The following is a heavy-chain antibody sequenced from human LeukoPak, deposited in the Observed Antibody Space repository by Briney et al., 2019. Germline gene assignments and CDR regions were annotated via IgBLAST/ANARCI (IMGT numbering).Heavy chain of an antibody. Sequence: SETLSLTCTVSGGSISSYCWSWIRQPPGKGLEWIGYIYYSGRTNYNPSLKSRVTISVDTSKNQFSLKLSSVTAADTAVYYCARVEGDSSSWPSFDYWGQGTLVTVSS. J-gene: IGHJ4*02. CDR3: ARVEGDSSSWPSFDY. CDR1: GGSISSYC. V-gene: IGHV4-59*01. D-gene: IGHD6-13*01. CDR2: IYYSGRT.